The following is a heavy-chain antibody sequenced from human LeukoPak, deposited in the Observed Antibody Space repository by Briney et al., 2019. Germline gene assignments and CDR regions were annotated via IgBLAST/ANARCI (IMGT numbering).Heavy chain of an antibody. J-gene: IGHJ5*02. CDR1: GFTFSSYE. CDR3: ARGTPDPSNHVDWFDP. V-gene: IGHV3-48*03. D-gene: IGHD4-11*01. CDR2: ISGTGNTI. Sequence: GGSLRLSCAASGFTFSSYEMNWVRQAPGKGLEWLSYISGTGNTIYYADSVKGRFTISRDNARHSLYLQMNSLRDEDTALYYCARGTPDPSNHVDWFDPWGQGTLVTVSS.